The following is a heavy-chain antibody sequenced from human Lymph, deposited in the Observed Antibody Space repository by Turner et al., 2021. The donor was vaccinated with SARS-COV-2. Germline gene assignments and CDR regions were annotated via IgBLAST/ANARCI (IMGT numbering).Heavy chain of an antibody. D-gene: IGHD2-8*01. V-gene: IGHV4-30-4*01. J-gene: IGHJ4*02. CDR1: GGSISSGAYY. Sequence: QVQLQESGPGLVKPSQTLSLTCIVSGGSISSGAYYWSWIRQPPGKGLEWIGYIYYSGSTYYNPSLKSRVTISVDTSKNQFSLKLSSVTAADTAVYYCARVVVLRRAYFDYWGQGTLVTVSS. CDR3: ARVVVLRRAYFDY. CDR2: IYYSGST.